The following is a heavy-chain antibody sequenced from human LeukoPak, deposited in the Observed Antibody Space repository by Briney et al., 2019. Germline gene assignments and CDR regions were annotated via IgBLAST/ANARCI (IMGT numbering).Heavy chain of an antibody. J-gene: IGHJ4*02. CDR2: IYTTGTT. D-gene: IGHD3-10*01. CDR1: GVSISGYY. CDR3: ARDVGLGGVYIDY. V-gene: IGHV4-4*07. Sequence: SETLSLTCTVSGVSISGYYWSWIRQPAGKGLEWVGRIYTTGTTNYNPSLKSRVTMSVDVSKNQFSLKLSSVTAADTAVYYCARDVGLGGVYIDYWGQGTLVTVSS.